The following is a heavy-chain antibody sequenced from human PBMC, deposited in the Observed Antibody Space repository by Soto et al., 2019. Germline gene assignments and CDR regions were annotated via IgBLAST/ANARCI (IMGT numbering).Heavy chain of an antibody. CDR1: GFTFSSYG. J-gene: IGHJ4*02. D-gene: IGHD6-19*01. V-gene: IGHV3-30*18. CDR2: ISYDGSNK. Sequence: RRLSCAASGFTFSSYGMHWVRQAPGKGLEWVAVISYDGSNKYYADSVKGRFTISRDNSKNTLYLQMNSLRAEDTAVYYCAKDSSYSSGWYVYWGQGTLVTVSS. CDR3: AKDSSYSSGWYVY.